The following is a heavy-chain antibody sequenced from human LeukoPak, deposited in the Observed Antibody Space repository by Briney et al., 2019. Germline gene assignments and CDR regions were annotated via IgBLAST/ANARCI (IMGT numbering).Heavy chain of an antibody. D-gene: IGHD1-1*01. CDR3: ARKERSWFDP. Sequence: SETLSLTCTVSGGSISSGSYYWSWIRQPAGKGLEWIGYISYSGSTNYNPSLKSRATISVDTSKNQYSQKLSSVTAADTAVYYGARKERSWFDPWGQGTLVTVSS. V-gene: IGHV4-61*10. CDR1: GGSISSGSYY. CDR2: ISYSGST. J-gene: IGHJ5*02.